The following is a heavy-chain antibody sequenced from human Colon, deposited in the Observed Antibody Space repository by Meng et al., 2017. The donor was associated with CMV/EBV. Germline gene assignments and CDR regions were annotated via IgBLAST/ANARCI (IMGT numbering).Heavy chain of an antibody. CDR1: GFTVSSNY. Sequence: GESLKISCAASGFTVSSNYINWVRQAPGKGLEWVSVITGSGKTHYADSVKGRFIISRDTSKNMVNLQMNNLRGEDAAVYYCAREPGHCTSTSCYTEGYYFDTWGQGTMVTVSS. D-gene: IGHD2-2*02. CDR2: ITGSGKT. J-gene: IGHJ4*02. V-gene: IGHV3-66*03. CDR3: AREPGHCTSTSCYTEGYYFDT.